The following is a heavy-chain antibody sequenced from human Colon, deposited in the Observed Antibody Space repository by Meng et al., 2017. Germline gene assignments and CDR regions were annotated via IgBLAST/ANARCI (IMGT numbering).Heavy chain of an antibody. J-gene: IGHJ4*02. V-gene: IGHV3-23*01. D-gene: IGHD5-24*01. CDR2: ISGSGNST. CDR1: GFIFNNYG. CDR3: AKRRRDGYNSEFDS. Sequence: GESLKISCVGSGFIFNNYGMNWVRQAPGKGLEGVSDISGSGNSTYYADSVKGRFTISRDNSRNSLYLQMSSQRVEDTAMFYCAKRRRDGYNSEFDSWGQGIMVTVSS.